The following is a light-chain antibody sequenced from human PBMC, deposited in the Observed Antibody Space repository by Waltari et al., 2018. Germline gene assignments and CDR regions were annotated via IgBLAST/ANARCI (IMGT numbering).Light chain of an antibody. J-gene: IGLJ2*01. Sequence: SSVLPQHPAVSVALGQTVRISCIGDSHRTYYLSWFHQKPGQAPALVIYGKNNRPAGIPDRFSAASSGSTASLTIIGAQEEDEDDYYCHSRDSSGDVLIGGGTKLTVV. CDR1: SHRTYY. CDR3: HSRDSSGDVL. CDR2: GKN. V-gene: IGLV3-19*01.